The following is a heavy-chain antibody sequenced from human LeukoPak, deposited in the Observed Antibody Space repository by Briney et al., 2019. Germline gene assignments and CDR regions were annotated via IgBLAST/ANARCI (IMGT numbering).Heavy chain of an antibody. J-gene: IGHJ3*02. D-gene: IGHD3-10*01. CDR1: GFTFSSFE. CDR3: ARSIYASGSFYTFDI. Sequence: PGGSLRLSCAASGFTFSSFEMNWVRQAPGKGLEWGSYISSSGSTTFYADSVKGRFTISRDNAKNSLYLQMNTLRAEDTAVYYCARSIYASGSFYTFDIWGQGTMVTVSS. V-gene: IGHV3-48*03. CDR2: ISSSGSTT.